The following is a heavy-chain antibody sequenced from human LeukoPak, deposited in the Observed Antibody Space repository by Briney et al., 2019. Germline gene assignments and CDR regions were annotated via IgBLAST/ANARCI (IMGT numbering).Heavy chain of an antibody. V-gene: IGHV3-7*01. CDR3: ARHYGDSKYYYYYYGMDV. J-gene: IGHJ6*02. CDR1: GFTFSSYW. Sequence: YPGGSLRLSCAASGFTFSSYWMSWVRQAPGKGLEWVANIKQDGSEKSYVDSVKGRFTISRDNAKNSLYLQMNSLRAEDTAVYYCARHYGDSKYYYYYYGMDVWGQGTTVTVSS. D-gene: IGHD4-17*01. CDR2: IKQDGSEK.